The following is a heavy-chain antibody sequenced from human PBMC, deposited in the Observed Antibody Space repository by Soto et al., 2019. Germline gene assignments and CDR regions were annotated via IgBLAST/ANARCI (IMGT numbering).Heavy chain of an antibody. J-gene: IGHJ6*02. D-gene: IGHD3-10*01. CDR1: GSTVTSNY. Sequence: GGFLRLSCAASGSTVTSNYMTWVRQAPGKGLEWVSVIYRSGATYYPDSVRGRFTASRDYSHNTLYLQMDSLRVEDTAVYYCARDSGMIRGSYGVDVWGPGTTVTVSS. CDR2: IYRSGAT. CDR3: ARDSGMIRGSYGVDV. V-gene: IGHV3-53*01.